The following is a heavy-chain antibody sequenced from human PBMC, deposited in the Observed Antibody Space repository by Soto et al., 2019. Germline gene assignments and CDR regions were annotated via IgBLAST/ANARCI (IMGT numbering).Heavy chain of an antibody. V-gene: IGHV1-8*01. CDR3: PTLPFRIFPYPTGYYCLYS. D-gene: IGHD2-15*01. CDR2: MNPNSGNT. Sequence: AVKPRCKASGNTITSYDINWVRQATGQGLEWMGWMNPNSGNTGYAQKFQGRVTMTRNTSISTAYMELSSLRSEDTAVYYCPTLPFRIFPYPTGYYCLYSW. CDR1: GNTITSYD. J-gene: IGHJ6*01.